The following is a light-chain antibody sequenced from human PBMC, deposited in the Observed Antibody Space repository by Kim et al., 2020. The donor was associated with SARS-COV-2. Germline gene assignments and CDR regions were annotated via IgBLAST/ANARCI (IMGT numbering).Light chain of an antibody. CDR2: DPF. Sequence: LSPGERATPSGRASQSVSSYLAWYQQKPGQAPRLLMYDPFNRATGIPARFSGSGYGTDFTLTISSLEPEDFAIYYCQHHSNWPLTFGGGTKVDIK. CDR1: QSVSSY. CDR3: QHHSNWPLT. J-gene: IGKJ4*01. V-gene: IGKV3-11*01.